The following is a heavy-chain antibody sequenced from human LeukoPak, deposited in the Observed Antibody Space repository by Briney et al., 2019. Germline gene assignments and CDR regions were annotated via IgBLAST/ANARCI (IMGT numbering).Heavy chain of an antibody. CDR3: ARRRITMVRGVITHFDY. CDR2: INPNSGGT. CDR1: GYTFTSYD. D-gene: IGHD3-10*01. J-gene: IGHJ4*02. Sequence: ASVKVSCKASGYTFTSYDINWLRQAPGQGLEWMGWINPNSGGTNYAQKFQGRVTMTRDTSISTAYMELSRLRSDDTAVYYCARRRITMVRGVITHFDYWGQGTLVTVSS. V-gene: IGHV1-2*02.